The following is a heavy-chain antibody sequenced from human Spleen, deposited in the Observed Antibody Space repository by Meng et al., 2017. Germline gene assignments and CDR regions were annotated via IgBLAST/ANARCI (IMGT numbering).Heavy chain of an antibody. CDR3: ARANPPDY. CDR1: GGTFSSYA. Sequence: QVQLGQVGAEVKKPGSSVKVSCKASGGTFSSYAISWVRQAPGQGLEWMGGIIPIFGTANYAQKLQGRVTISADKSTSTVYMELRSLRSEDTAVYYCARANPPDYWGQGTLVTVSS. J-gene: IGHJ4*02. V-gene: IGHV1-69*14. CDR2: IIPIFGTA.